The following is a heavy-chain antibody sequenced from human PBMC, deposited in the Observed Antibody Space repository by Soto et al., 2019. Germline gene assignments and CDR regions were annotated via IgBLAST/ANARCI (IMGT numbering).Heavy chain of an antibody. CDR2: ISGSGGST. J-gene: IGHJ4*02. CDR1: GFTFSSYA. CDR3: AKDQPGPVGDTCYFDY. V-gene: IGHV3-23*01. Sequence: EVQLLESGGGLVQPGGSLRLSCAASGFTFSSYAMSWVRQAPGKGLEWVSAISGSGGSTYYADSVKGRFTISRDNSKNTLYLQMSSLRAEDTAVYYCAKDQPGPVGDTCYFDYWGQGTLVTVSS. D-gene: IGHD1-26*01.